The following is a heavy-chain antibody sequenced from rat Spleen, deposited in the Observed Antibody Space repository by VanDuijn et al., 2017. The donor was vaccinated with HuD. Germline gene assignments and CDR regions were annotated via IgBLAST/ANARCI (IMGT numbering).Heavy chain of an antibody. V-gene: IGHV5S23*01. CDR2: INPGGFNT. J-gene: IGHJ2*01. D-gene: IGHD1-7*01. CDR1: GFTFSDYA. CDR3: TTMGNYFNY. Sequence: EVQLVESGGDLVQPGRSLKLSCAASGFTFSDYAMAWVRQAPTKGLEWVASINPGGFNTYYRDSVKGRFTVSRDNSKSTLYLQVDSLRSEDTAPYYCTTMGNYFNYWGQGVMVTVSS.